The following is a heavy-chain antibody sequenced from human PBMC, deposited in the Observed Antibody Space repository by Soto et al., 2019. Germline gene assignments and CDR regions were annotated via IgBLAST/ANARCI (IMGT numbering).Heavy chain of an antibody. D-gene: IGHD3-9*01. J-gene: IGHJ4*02. V-gene: IGHV1-8*01. Sequence: ASVKVSCKASGYTFTNYDINWVRQATGQGLEWMGWMNANSGNTGYAQKFRGRVTMTRDTSISTAYMELSSLTSDDTAVFFCARTKEDNEQTDWSYRGQGTLVTVSS. CDR1: GYTFTNYD. CDR3: ARTKEDNEQTDWSY. CDR2: MNANSGNT.